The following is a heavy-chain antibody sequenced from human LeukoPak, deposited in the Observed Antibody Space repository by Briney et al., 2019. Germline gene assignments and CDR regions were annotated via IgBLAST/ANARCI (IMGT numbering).Heavy chain of an antibody. J-gene: IGHJ4*02. CDR1: AFTLRSDW. V-gene: IGHV3-7*01. D-gene: IGHD3-16*02. Sequence: PGGSLRLSGAASAFTLRSDWMNWVRQAPGKGLEWVANINQDGSEKYYVDSVKGRFTISRDNAKNSLYLQMNSLRAEDTAVYYCARVRTGSYRVDYWGQGTLLTVSS. CDR2: INQDGSEK. CDR3: ARVRTGSYRVDY.